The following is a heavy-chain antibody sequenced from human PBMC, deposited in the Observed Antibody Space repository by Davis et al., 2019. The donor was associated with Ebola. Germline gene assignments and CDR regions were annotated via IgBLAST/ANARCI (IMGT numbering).Heavy chain of an antibody. J-gene: IGHJ4*02. CDR1: GFTFSNYA. V-gene: IGHV3-23*01. Sequence: GESLKISCAASGFTFSNYAMSWVRQASGKGLEWVSVISGSGGSTYYADSVKGRFTISRDNSKNTLYLQMNSLRAEDTAVYYCAKGHDSSGYCFDYWGQGTLVTVSS. D-gene: IGHD3-22*01. CDR3: AKGHDSSGYCFDY. CDR2: ISGSGGST.